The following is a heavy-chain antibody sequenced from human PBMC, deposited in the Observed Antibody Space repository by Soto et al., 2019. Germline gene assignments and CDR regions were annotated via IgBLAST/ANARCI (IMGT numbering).Heavy chain of an antibody. D-gene: IGHD3-9*01. CDR3: FPSLRDYGMDV. Sequence: PGGSLRLSCAASGFTFSDYYMSWIRQAPGKGLEWVSYISSSSSYTNYADSVKGRFTISRDNAKNSLYLQMNSLGAEDTAVYYCFPSLRDYGMDVWGQGTTVTVSS. V-gene: IGHV3-11*06. CDR2: ISSSSSYT. J-gene: IGHJ6*02. CDR1: GFTFSDYY.